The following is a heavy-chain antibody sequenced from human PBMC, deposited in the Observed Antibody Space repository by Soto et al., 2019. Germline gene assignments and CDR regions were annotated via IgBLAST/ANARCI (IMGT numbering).Heavy chain of an antibody. CDR3: AITDIVVVPAAIKSTYGMDV. D-gene: IGHD2-2*01. V-gene: IGHV1-69*01. CDR1: GGTFSSYA. Sequence: QVQLVQSGAEVQKPGSSVKVSCKASGGTFSSYAISWVRQAPGQGLEWMGGIIPIFGTANYAQKFQGRVTITADESTSTAYMELSSLRSEDTAVYYCAITDIVVVPAAIKSTYGMDVWGQGTTVTVSS. CDR2: IIPIFGTA. J-gene: IGHJ6*02.